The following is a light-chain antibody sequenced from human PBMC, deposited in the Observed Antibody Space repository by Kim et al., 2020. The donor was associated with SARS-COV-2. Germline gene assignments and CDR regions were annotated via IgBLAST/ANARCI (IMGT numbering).Light chain of an antibody. V-gene: IGKV3-15*01. CDR2: GSS. CDR3: QQYNNWPPVT. Sequence: SPGERAALSCRASQSVRTSLAWCQQNPGQAPRLLLNGSSTRATGIPAKFTGSGSGTEFTLTISSLQSEDFAVYYWQQYNNWPPVTFGQGTKVDI. CDR1: QSVRTS. J-gene: IGKJ1*01.